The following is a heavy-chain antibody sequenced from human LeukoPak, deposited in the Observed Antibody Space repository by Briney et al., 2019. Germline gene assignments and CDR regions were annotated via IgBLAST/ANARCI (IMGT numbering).Heavy chain of an antibody. D-gene: IGHD6-19*01. V-gene: IGHV3-23*01. J-gene: IGHJ4*02. CDR1: GFTFNSYA. CDR2: LSGSGGST. CDR3: AKEGGAAAVAGRFDY. Sequence: GGSLRLSCAASGFTFNSYAMSWVRQAPGKGLKWVTTLSGSGGSTCYADAVKGRFTISRDTSKNTVYLQVNSLRAKDTAVYYCAKEGGAAAVAGRFDYWGQGTVVTVSS.